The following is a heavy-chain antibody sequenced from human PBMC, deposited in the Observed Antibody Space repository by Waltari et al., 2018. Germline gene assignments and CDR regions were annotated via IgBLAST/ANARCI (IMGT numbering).Heavy chain of an antibody. CDR1: GFSFSGST. D-gene: IGHD6-19*01. V-gene: IGHV3-73*01. J-gene: IGHJ4*02. Sequence: EVQVVESGGGLVQPGGSLKLSCATSGFSFSGSTIHWVRQTSGKGLEWVGRIRRQPYNYAKAYSASVKGRLTISRDDSKNTAYLQMNNLMTEDTAVYYCSGGEVTGTDFWGQGTLVTVSS. CDR2: IRRQPYNYAK. CDR3: SGGEVTGTDF.